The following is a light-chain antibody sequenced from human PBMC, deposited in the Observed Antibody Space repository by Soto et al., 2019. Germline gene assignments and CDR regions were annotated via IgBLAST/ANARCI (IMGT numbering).Light chain of an antibody. CDR2: GAF. J-gene: IGKJ2*01. CDR3: QQYDSSHT. V-gene: IGKV3-20*01. Sequence: EIVLTQSPGTLSLSPGERATLSCRASQSVSSSYLAWYQQKPGQAPRLLIYGAFSRSTGIPDRFSGGGSGTDFTLTISRLEPEDFAVYYCQQYDSSHTFGQGTKLEIK. CDR1: QSVSSSY.